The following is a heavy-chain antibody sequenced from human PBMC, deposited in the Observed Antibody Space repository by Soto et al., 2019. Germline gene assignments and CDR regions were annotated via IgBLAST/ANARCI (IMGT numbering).Heavy chain of an antibody. J-gene: IGHJ3*02. CDR2: INAGKGNT. D-gene: IGHD4-17*01. V-gene: IGHV1-3*01. CDR1: GYTFTKYI. CDR3: ARDRVWTKVVTAGDYFNI. Sequence: ASVKVSCKASGYTFTKYIIHWVRQAPGQRLEWMGWINAGKGNTKYSQKFQGRVTITRDTSASKAYMELRSLRSEDTAVYYCARDRVWTKVVTAGDYFNIWGQGTMVTV.